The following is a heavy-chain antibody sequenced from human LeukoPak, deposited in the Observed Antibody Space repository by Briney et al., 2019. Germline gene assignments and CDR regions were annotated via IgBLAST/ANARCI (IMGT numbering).Heavy chain of an antibody. D-gene: IGHD3-22*01. CDR1: GGTFSSYA. Sequence: RASVKVSCKASGGTFSSYAISWVRQAPGQGLEWMGGIIPIFGTANYAQKFQGRVTITTDESTSTAYMELSSLRSEDTAVYYCARGYYYDSSGYHDAFDIWGQGTMVTVSS. CDR2: IIPIFGTA. J-gene: IGHJ3*02. V-gene: IGHV1-69*05. CDR3: ARGYYYDSSGYHDAFDI.